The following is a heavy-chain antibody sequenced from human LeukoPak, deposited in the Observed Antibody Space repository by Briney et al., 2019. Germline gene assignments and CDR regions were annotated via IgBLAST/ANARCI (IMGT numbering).Heavy chain of an antibody. CDR1: GFTFSGYA. J-gene: IGHJ4*02. Sequence: GGSLRLSCAASGFTFSGYAMSWVRQAPGKGLEWVSAISGSGGSTYYADSVKGRFTISRDNSKNTLYLQMNSLRAEDTAVYYCAKGYDILTGYYFDYWGQGTLVTVSS. CDR3: AKGYDILTGYYFDY. V-gene: IGHV3-23*01. CDR2: ISGSGGST. D-gene: IGHD3-9*01.